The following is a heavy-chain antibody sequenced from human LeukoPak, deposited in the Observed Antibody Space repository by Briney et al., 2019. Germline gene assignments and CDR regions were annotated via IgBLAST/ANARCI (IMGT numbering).Heavy chain of an antibody. CDR3: ARDPYGSGTRLDV. CDR2: ISSSSSYI. V-gene: IGHV3-21*01. J-gene: IGHJ6*04. CDR1: GFTFSSYS. Sequence: GWSLRLSCAASGFTFSSYSMNWVRQAPGKGLEWVSSISSSSSYIYYADSVKGRFTISRDNAKNSLYLQMNSLRAEDTAVYYCARDPYGSGTRLDVWGKGTTVTVSS. D-gene: IGHD3-10*01.